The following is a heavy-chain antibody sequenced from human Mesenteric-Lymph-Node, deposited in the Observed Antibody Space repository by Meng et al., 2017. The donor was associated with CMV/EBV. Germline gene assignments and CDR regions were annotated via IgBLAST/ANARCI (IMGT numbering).Heavy chain of an antibody. CDR3: ASLAPLNNTKDKIPSGY. V-gene: IGHV4-34*01. CDR2: INHSGST. Sequence: QVQLQQWGAGLLKPSETLSLTCAVYGGSFSAYYWIWIRHPPGKGLEWIGEINHSGSTNYNPSLKSRITISVDTSKNQFSLKLTSVTAADTAVYFCASLAPLNNTKDKIPSGYWGQGTLVTVSS. J-gene: IGHJ4*02. CDR1: GGSFSAYY. D-gene: IGHD1-14*01.